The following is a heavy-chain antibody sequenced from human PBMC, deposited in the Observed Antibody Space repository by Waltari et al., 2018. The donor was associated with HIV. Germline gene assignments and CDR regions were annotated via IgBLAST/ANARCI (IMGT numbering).Heavy chain of an antibody. D-gene: IGHD2-2*01. J-gene: IGHJ6*02. CDR3: ARAGSVFGTSPYGMDV. CDR2: IYYSGST. CDR1: GGSISSGAYY. Sequence: QVQLQESGPGLVKPSQTLSLTCTVSGGSISSGAYYWIWTRQPPGKGLEWIGYIYYSGSTYYNPSLKSRVTISVDTSKNQFSLKLSSVSAADTAVYYCARAGSVFGTSPYGMDVWGQGTTVTVSS. V-gene: IGHV4-30-4*01.